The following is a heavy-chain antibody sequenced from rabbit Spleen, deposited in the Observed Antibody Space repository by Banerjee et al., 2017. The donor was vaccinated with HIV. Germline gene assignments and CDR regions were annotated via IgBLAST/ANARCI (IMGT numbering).Heavy chain of an antibody. CDR2: IAGSSSAFT. Sequence: QSLEESGGGLVQPEGSLTRTCKASGFSISSSDYICWVRQAPGKGLEWISCIAGSSSAFTYSATWATGRFTISKTSSTTVTLQMTSLTVADTATYFCARDTGTSFSSYGMDLWGQGTLVTVS. CDR1: GFSISSSDY. D-gene: IGHD7-1*01. CDR3: ARDTGTSFSSYGMDL. V-gene: IGHV1S40*01. J-gene: IGHJ6*01.